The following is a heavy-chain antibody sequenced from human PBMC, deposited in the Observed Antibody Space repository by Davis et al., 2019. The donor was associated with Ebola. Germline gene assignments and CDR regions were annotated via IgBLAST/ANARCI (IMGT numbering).Heavy chain of an antibody. CDR1: GFTFSSYG. CDR3: ASGDGRGNSYDMDV. V-gene: IGHV3-30*03. CDR2: ISYDGSNK. Sequence: GGSLRLSCAASGFTFSSYGMHWVRQAPGKGLEWVAVISYDGSNKYYADSVKGRFTISRNNAKNSLYLQMNSLRDEDTALYYCASGDGRGNSYDMDVWGQGTTVTVSS. J-gene: IGHJ6*02. D-gene: IGHD4-23*01.